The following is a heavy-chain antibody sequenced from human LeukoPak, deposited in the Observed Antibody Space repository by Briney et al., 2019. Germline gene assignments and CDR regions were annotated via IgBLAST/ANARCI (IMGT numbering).Heavy chain of an antibody. CDR2: ISGSGGST. Sequence: RVSLRLSCAAPRFTFSSYAMSWVRQAPGKGLEWVSAISGSGGSTYYADSVKGRFTISRDNSKNTLYLQMNSPRAEDTAVYYCAKDDWVLAFDIWGQGTMVTVSS. CDR1: RFTFSSYA. V-gene: IGHV3-23*01. D-gene: IGHD3-9*01. J-gene: IGHJ3*02. CDR3: AKDDWVLAFDI.